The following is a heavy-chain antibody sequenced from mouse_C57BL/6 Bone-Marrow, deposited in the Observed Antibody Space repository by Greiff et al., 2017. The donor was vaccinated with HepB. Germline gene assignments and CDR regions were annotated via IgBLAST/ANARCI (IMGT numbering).Heavy chain of an antibody. J-gene: IGHJ3*01. Sequence: EVMLVESEGGLVQPGSSMKLSCTASGFTFSDYYMAWVRQVPEKGLEWVANINYDGSSTYYLDSLKSRFIISRDNAKNILYLQMSSLKSEDTATYYCARGEDYGSSYGFAYWGQGTLVTVSA. CDR1: GFTFSDYY. CDR3: ARGEDYGSSYGFAY. CDR2: INYDGSST. V-gene: IGHV5-16*01. D-gene: IGHD1-1*01.